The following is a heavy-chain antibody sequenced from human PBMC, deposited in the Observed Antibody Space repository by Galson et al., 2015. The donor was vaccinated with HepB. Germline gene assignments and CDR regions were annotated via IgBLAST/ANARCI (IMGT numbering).Heavy chain of an antibody. V-gene: IGHV1-69*13. CDR3: AREDVSFTMIVVARSVWGAFDI. Sequence: SVKVSCKASGGTFSSYAISWVRQAPGQGLEWMGGIIPIFGTANYAQKFQGRVTITADESTSTAYMELSSLRSEDTAVYYCAREDVSFTMIVVARSVWGAFDIWGQGTMVTVSS. CDR2: IIPIFGTA. J-gene: IGHJ3*02. D-gene: IGHD3-22*01. CDR1: GGTFSSYA.